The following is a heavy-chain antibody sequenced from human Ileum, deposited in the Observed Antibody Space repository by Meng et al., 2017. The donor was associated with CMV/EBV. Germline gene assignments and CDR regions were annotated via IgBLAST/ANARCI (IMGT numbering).Heavy chain of an antibody. D-gene: IGHD6-13*01. CDR3: ARVGAAAGERGNDY. J-gene: IGHJ4*02. Sequence: GESLKISCAASGFTFRDHNMSWMRQAPGKGLEWVANIKKDGSQKNYVDSVKGRFIISRANTENSLYLQMNGLRAEDTAVYYCARVGAAAGERGNDYWGQGTLVTVSS. CDR1: GFTFRDHN. CDR2: IKKDGSQK. V-gene: IGHV3-7*01.